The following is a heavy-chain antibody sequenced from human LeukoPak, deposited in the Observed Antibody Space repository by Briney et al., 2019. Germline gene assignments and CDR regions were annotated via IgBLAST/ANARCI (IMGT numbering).Heavy chain of an antibody. CDR2: ISAYNGNT. Sequence: ASVKVSCKASGYTFTSYGISWVRQAPGQGLEWMGWISAYNGNTNYAQKLQGRVTMTTDTSTSTAYMELRSLRSDDTAVYYCARDGYWGVVPAALNYYYYYYYMDVWGKGTTVTVSS. CDR1: GYTFTSYG. J-gene: IGHJ6*03. D-gene: IGHD2-2*01. V-gene: IGHV1-18*01. CDR3: ARDGYWGVVPAALNYYYYYYYMDV.